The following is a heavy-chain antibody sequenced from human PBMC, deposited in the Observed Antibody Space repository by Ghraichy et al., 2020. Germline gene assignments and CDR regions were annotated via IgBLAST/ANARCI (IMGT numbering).Heavy chain of an antibody. CDR3: ANTDRDCSGGSCWFYYYYMDV. CDR1: GFTFSSYA. Sequence: GGSLRLSCAASGFTFSSYAMSWVRQAPGKGLEWVSAISGSGGSTYYADSVKGRFTISRDNSKNTLYLQMNSLRAEDTAVYYCANTDRDCSGGSCWFYYYYMDVWGKGTTVTVSS. CDR2: ISGSGGST. V-gene: IGHV3-23*01. D-gene: IGHD2-15*01. J-gene: IGHJ6*03.